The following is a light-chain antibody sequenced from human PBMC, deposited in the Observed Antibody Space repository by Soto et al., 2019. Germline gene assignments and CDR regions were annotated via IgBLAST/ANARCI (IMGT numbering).Light chain of an antibody. V-gene: IGLV2-14*01. J-gene: IGLJ2*01. Sequence: QSALTQPASVSESPGQSITISCTGTSSDVGNYNFVSWYQHHAGTAPKLIIYQVTNRPSGVSDRFSGSKSGDTASLTISGLQAEDEADYYCTSYTAFSTDILFGGGTKLTVL. CDR2: QVT. CDR1: SSDVGNYNF. CDR3: TSYTAFSTDIL.